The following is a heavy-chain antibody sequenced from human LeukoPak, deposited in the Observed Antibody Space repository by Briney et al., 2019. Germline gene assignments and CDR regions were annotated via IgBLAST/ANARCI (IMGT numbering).Heavy chain of an antibody. V-gene: IGHV4-4*07. Sequence: SETLCLTCTVSGGSISSYYWGWIRQPAGKGLEWMGRIYTSGSTNYNPSLTSRVTMSVDTSTNQFSLKRRSVTAADTAVYYCARGGSSIAAAGFAFDIWGQGTMVTVSS. CDR3: ARGGSSIAAAGFAFDI. CDR1: GGSISSYY. J-gene: IGHJ3*02. CDR2: IYTSGST. D-gene: IGHD6-13*01.